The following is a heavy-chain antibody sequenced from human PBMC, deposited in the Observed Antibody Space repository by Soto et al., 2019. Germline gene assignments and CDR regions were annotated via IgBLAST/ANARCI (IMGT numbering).Heavy chain of an antibody. CDR3: AKGSLYCSGGSCYSDYFDY. J-gene: IGHJ4*02. CDR1: GFTFSSYG. CDR2: ISYDGSNK. Sequence: GGSLRLSCAASGFTFSSYGMHWVRQAPGKGLEWVAVISYDGSNKYYADSVKGRFTISRDNSKNTPYLQMNSLRAEDTAVYYCAKGSLYCSGGSCYSDYFDYWGQGTLVTVSS. V-gene: IGHV3-30*18. D-gene: IGHD2-15*01.